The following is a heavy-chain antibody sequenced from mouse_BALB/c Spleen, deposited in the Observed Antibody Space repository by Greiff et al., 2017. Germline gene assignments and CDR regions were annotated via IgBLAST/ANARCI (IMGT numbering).Heavy chain of an antibody. CDR1: GFNITDTY. Sequence: VQLQQSGAELVKPGASVKLSCTASGFNITDTYMHWVKQRPEQGLEWIGRIDPANGNTKYDPKFQGKATITADTSSNTAYLQLSSLTSEDTAVYYCARRGMGAMDYWGQGTSVTVSS. D-gene: IGHD2-10*02. V-gene: IGHV14-3*02. CDR3: ARRGMGAMDY. CDR2: IDPANGNT. J-gene: IGHJ4*01.